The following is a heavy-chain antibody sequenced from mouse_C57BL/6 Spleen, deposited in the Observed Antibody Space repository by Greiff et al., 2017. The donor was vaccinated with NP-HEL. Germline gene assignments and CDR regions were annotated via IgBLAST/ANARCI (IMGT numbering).Heavy chain of an antibody. V-gene: IGHV1-80*01. Sequence: VRGVESGAELVKPGASVKISCKASGYAFSSYWMNWVKQRPGKGLEWIGQIYPGDGDTNYNGKFKGKATLTADKSSSTAYMQLSSLTSEDSAVYFCARNGYYPFAYWGQGTLVTVSA. D-gene: IGHD2-3*01. CDR1: GYAFSSYW. J-gene: IGHJ3*01. CDR3: ARNGYYPFAY. CDR2: IYPGDGDT.